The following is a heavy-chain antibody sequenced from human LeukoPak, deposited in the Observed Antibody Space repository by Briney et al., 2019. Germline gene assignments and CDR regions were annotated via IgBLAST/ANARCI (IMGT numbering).Heavy chain of an antibody. CDR2: ISSSGSYI. Sequence: GGSLRLSCAASGFTFRVYSMNWVRQAPGKGLEWVSSISSSGSYIYYADSVKGRFTISRDNAENSLYLQMNSLRAEDTAVYYCARVGSHSGSLSLIKRNYYYYYYMDVWGKGTTVTISS. CDR3: ARVGSHSGSLSLIKRNYYYYYYMDV. V-gene: IGHV3-21*01. D-gene: IGHD3-10*01. CDR1: GFTFRVYS. J-gene: IGHJ6*03.